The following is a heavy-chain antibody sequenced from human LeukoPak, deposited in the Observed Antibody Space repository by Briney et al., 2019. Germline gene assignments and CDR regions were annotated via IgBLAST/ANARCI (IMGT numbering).Heavy chain of an antibody. V-gene: IGHV3-21*01. CDR3: ARTATDTGEFDY. Sequence: PGGSLRLSCAASGFTFSSYAMNWVRQAPGKGLECVSSISSSSSSIYYADSVKGRFTISRDDAKNSLYLQMNSLRAEDTAVYYCARTATDTGEFDYWGQGTLVTVSS. CDR2: ISSSSSSI. D-gene: IGHD6-13*01. J-gene: IGHJ4*02. CDR1: GFTFSSYA.